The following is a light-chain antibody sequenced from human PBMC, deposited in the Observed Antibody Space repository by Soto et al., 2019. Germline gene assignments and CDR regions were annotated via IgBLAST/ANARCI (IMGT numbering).Light chain of an antibody. V-gene: IGKV3-20*01. CDR2: GAS. Sequence: EMVMTQSQDTLSLFPGERPTLSCVARQSVTPSLAWYQQKTGQPPRLLISGASRRATGIPDRFSGSGSETDFTLTINRLEPEDFALYYCQHYHSGHRIAFGQGTRLEIK. CDR3: QHYHSGHRIA. J-gene: IGKJ5*01. CDR1: QSVTPS.